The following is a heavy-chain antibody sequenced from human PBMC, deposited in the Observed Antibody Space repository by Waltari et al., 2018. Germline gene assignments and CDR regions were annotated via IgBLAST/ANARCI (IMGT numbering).Heavy chain of an antibody. V-gene: IGHV3-11*01. CDR1: VFTSSDFH. J-gene: IGHJ4*02. CDR3: ARGRFSSGSDY. Sequence: QVQLEESGGGLVKPGGSLRLSCAASVFTSSDFHMTWIRQAAGKGLEWVSYISSHSSNIYYADSVKGRFTVSRDNAKNFLYLQMNSLRADDTARYYCARGRFSSGSDYWGQGTQVTVSS. D-gene: IGHD6-19*01. CDR2: ISSHSSNI.